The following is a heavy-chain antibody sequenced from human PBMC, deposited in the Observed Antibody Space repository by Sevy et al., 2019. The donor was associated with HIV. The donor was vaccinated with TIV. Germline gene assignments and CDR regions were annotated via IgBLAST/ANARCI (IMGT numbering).Heavy chain of an antibody. Sequence: SETLSLTCAVSGGSVSSDNWWSWVRQTPEKGLEWIGEVYHSGTTNFNPSLKSRVTISVDRSKNHFSLSLTSVTAADTAVYYCASMGFNIIRGVSFDFWGHGILVTVSS. J-gene: IGHJ4*01. V-gene: IGHV4-4*02. CDR3: ASMGFNIIRGVSFDF. CDR1: GGSVSSDNW. D-gene: IGHD3-10*01. CDR2: VYHSGTT.